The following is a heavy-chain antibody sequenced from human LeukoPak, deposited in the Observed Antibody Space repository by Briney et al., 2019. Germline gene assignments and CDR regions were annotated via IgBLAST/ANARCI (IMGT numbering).Heavy chain of an antibody. CDR1: GGSISTYY. CDR3: ARLGGYGSGSRREKYFDY. D-gene: IGHD3-10*01. Sequence: SETLSLTCTVSGGSISTYYWSWVRQPPGKGLEWIGYIHYTGSTNYSPSLKSRVTISVDTSKNQFSLNLTSVTAADTAVYYCARLGGYGSGSRREKYFDYWGQGTLVTVSS. J-gene: IGHJ4*02. V-gene: IGHV4-59*01. CDR2: IHYTGST.